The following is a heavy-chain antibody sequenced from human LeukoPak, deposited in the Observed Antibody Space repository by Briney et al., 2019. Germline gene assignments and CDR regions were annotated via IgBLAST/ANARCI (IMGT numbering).Heavy chain of an antibody. CDR2: ISGSGGST. CDR1: GFTFSSYG. D-gene: IGHD6-19*01. V-gene: IGHV3-23*01. Sequence: GGSLRLSCAASGFTFSSYGMSWVRQAPGKGLEWVSAISGSGGSTYYADSVKGRFAISRDNSKNTLYLQMNSLRAEDTAVYYCAKVMDGEYSSGWYGCWGQGTLVTVSS. J-gene: IGHJ4*02. CDR3: AKVMDGEYSSGWYGC.